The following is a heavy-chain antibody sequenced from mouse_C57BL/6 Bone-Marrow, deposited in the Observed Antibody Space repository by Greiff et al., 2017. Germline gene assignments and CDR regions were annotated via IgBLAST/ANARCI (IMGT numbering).Heavy chain of an antibody. D-gene: IGHD1-1*01. CDR3: ARTDAHYYGSSYPFAY. J-gene: IGHJ3*01. CDR1: GFSLSTSGMG. V-gene: IGHV8-12*01. CDR2: IYWDDDK. Sequence: VKLQESGPGILQSSQTLSLTCSFSGFSLSTSGMGVSWIRQPSGKGLEWLAHIYWDDDKRYNPSLKSRLTISKDTSRNQVFLKITSVDTADTATDYCARTDAHYYGSSYPFAYWGQGTLVTVSA.